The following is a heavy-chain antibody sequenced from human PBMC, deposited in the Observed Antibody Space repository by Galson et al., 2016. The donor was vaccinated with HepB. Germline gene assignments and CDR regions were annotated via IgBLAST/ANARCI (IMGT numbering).Heavy chain of an antibody. V-gene: IGHV6-1*01. D-gene: IGHD6-13*01. J-gene: IGHJ6*02. CDR3: ARDPGGSSGYGMDF. Sequence: CAISGDSVSSDSAAWNWIRQSPSRGLEWLGRTYYRSKWDNEYAVSVRSRMTINPDTSKNQFSLQLNSVTPEDTAVYYCARDPGGSSGYGMDFWGQGTTVTVSS. CDR1: GDSVSSDSAA. CDR2: TYYRSKWDN.